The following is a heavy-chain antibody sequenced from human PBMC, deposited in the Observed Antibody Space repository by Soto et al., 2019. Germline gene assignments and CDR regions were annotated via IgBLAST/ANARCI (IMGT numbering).Heavy chain of an antibody. D-gene: IGHD2-2*01. CDR1: GYTFSNYD. Sequence: QVQLVQSGGEEKRPGASVTVSCKTSGYTFSNYDITWVRQAPGQPLQWVGWIGLYSAGANYAQKFQGRVSMTTDASTTTAYMELRSLRSDDTTVYFCARVVPGAEAWFGPWGQGTLVTVSS. CDR3: ARVVPGAEAWFGP. V-gene: IGHV1-18*01. J-gene: IGHJ5*02. CDR2: IGLYSAGA.